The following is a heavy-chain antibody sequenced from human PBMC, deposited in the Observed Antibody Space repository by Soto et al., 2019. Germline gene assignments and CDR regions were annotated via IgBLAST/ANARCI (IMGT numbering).Heavy chain of an antibody. CDR3: ARTRVLMVYATPTYYFDY. CDR2: IYYSGST. D-gene: IGHD2-8*01. Sequence: SETLSLTCTVSCGSISSGGYYWSWIRQHPGKGLEWIGYIYYSGSTYYNPSLKSRVTISVDTSKNQFSLKLSSVTAADTAVYYCARTRVLMVYATPTYYFDYWGQGTLVTVSS. CDR1: CGSISSGGYY. V-gene: IGHV4-31*03. J-gene: IGHJ4*02.